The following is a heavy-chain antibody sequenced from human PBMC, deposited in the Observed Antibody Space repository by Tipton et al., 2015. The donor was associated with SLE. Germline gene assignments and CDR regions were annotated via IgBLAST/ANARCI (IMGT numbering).Heavy chain of an antibody. V-gene: IGHV1-18*01. CDR1: GYTFTNYG. CDR3: ARDDAFDI. CDR2: ISAYNGNT. J-gene: IGHJ3*02. Sequence: QSGPEVKKPGASVKVSCKASGYTFTNYGITWVRQAPGRGLEWVGWISAYNGNTDFAQKVQGRVTMTTDTSTSTVYTELRSLRSDDTAVYYCARDDAFDIWGQGTKVTVSS.